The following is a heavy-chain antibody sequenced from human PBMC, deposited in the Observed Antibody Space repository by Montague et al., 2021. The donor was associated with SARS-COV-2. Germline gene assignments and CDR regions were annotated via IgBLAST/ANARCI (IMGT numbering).Heavy chain of an antibody. V-gene: IGHV6-1*01. CDR1: GDSVARNRRG. Sequence: CAISGDSVARNRRGSEENSQNPSNMREWLGGTYYKNKRYYDYAVSVKXRMTISPDTSKNQFSLQLSSVTPEDRAVYYCARDPRYSLSWSFDYWGQGTLVTVSS. CDR3: ARDPRYSLSWSFDY. D-gene: IGHD6-13*01. CDR2: TYYKNKRYY. J-gene: IGHJ4*02.